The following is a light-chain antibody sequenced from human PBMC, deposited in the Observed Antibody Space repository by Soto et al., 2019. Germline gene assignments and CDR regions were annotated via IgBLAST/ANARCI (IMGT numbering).Light chain of an antibody. CDR2: DVS. CDR1: SSDVGGYNY. Sequence: QSVLTQPASVSGSPGQSITISCTGTSSDVGGYNYVSWYQQHPGKAPKLMIYDVSNRPSGVSNRFSVSKSGNTASLTISGLQAEDEADYYCSSYTSSSTQVFGGGTKLTVL. CDR3: SSYTSSSTQV. J-gene: IGLJ3*02. V-gene: IGLV2-14*01.